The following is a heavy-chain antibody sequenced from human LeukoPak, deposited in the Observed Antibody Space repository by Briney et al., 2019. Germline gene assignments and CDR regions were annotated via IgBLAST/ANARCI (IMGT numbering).Heavy chain of an antibody. CDR2: IYSGGST. CDR3: ARRGHGYGSPFDY. V-gene: IGHV3-66*04. J-gene: IGHJ4*02. D-gene: IGHD5-18*01. CDR1: GFTVSSNY. Sequence: GGSLRLSCAASGFTVSSNYMGWVRQAPGKGLEWVSMIYSGGSTYYADSVKGRFTIPRDNSKNTLDLQMNSLRAEDTAVYYCARRGHGYGSPFDYWGQGTLVTVSS.